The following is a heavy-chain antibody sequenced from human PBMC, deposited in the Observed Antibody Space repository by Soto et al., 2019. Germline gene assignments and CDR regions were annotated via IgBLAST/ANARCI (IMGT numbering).Heavy chain of an antibody. V-gene: IGHV3-30*18. CDR1: GFTFSDYA. Sequence: VQLVESGGGVVQPGRSLRLSCAASGFTFSDYAMHWVRQAPGKGLEWVAVVSHDGRNTHYADSVKGRFPSSRDRSKNTVSLEMTSLRAEDTAVYYCAKGGRQWLVTSDFNYWGQGALVTVSS. J-gene: IGHJ4*02. D-gene: IGHD6-19*01. CDR2: VSHDGRNT. CDR3: AKGGRQWLVTSDFNY.